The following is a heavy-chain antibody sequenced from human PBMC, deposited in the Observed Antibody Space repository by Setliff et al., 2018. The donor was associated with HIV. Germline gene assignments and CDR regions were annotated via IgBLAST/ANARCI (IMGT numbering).Heavy chain of an antibody. Sequence: SETLSLTCTVSGGSISSYYWSWIRQPAGKGLERIGRIYTSGSTNYNPSLKSRVTMSVDTSKNQFSLKLSSVTAADTAVYYCARDTTPGIGQAANWFDPWGQGTLVTVSS. CDR2: IYTSGST. CDR1: GGSISSYY. J-gene: IGHJ5*02. CDR3: ARDTTPGIGQAANWFDP. V-gene: IGHV4-4*07. D-gene: IGHD1-1*01.